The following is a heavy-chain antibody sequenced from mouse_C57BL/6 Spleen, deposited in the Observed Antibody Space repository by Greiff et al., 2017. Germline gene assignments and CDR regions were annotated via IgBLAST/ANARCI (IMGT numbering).Heavy chain of an antibody. D-gene: IGHD2-3*01. CDR3: ARGRASNDGYYED. Sequence: QVQLKESGAELARPGASVKLSCKASGYTFTDYGISWVKQRTGQSLAWIGEIYPKSGRTYYNEKFKGKATLTADKSSSTAYMELRSLTSEDSAVYCCARGRASNDGYYEDWGQGTTLTVSS. V-gene: IGHV1-81*01. J-gene: IGHJ2*01. CDR1: GYTFTDYG. CDR2: IYPKSGRT.